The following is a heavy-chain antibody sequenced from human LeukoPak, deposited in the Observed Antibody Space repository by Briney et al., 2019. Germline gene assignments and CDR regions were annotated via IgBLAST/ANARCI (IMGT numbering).Heavy chain of an antibody. J-gene: IGHJ3*01. D-gene: IGHD1-26*01. CDR2: ISSSSGDI. CDR3: VRDYSGSSGAFDL. Sequence: GESLRLSCRASGFIFSSYALNWVRRAPGQGLEWVPSISSSSGDIYYTDSVKGRFTISRDNARKSLYLQMNSLRVEDTAVYYCVRDYSGSSGAFDLWGQGTMVTVSS. V-gene: IGHV3-21*01. CDR1: GFIFSSYA.